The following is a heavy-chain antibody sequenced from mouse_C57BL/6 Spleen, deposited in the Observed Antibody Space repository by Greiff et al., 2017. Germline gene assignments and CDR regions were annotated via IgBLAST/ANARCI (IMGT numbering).Heavy chain of an antibody. J-gene: IGHJ2*01. CDR1: GYSFTGYY. CDR3: ARGGNYSTGYFDD. CDR2: INPSTGGT. V-gene: IGHV1-42*01. D-gene: IGHD1-1*01. Sequence: VQLQQSGPELVKPGASVKISCKASGYSFTGYYMNWVKQSPEKSLEWIGEINPSTGGTTYNQKFKAKATLTVDKSSSTAYMQLKSLTSEDSAVYYCARGGNYSTGYFDDWGQGTTLTVSS.